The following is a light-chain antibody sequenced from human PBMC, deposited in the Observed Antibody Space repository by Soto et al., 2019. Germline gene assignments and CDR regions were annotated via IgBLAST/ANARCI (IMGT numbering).Light chain of an antibody. CDR3: QQYNNWPPWT. J-gene: IGKJ1*01. CDR2: GAS. V-gene: IGKV3-15*01. Sequence: EIVMTQSPATLSVSPGESATLSCRAGQSVSNNLAWYQQKPGQAPRLLIYGASTRATGVPARFSGSGSGTEFTLPISSLQSEDFAVYYCQQYNNWPPWTFGQGTKVEIK. CDR1: QSVSNN.